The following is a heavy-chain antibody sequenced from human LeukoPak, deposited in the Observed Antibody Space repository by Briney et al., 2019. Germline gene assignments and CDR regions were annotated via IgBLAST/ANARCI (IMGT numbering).Heavy chain of an antibody. CDR3: AKVGGGYFDY. D-gene: IGHD3-16*01. CDR2: ISYDGGNK. J-gene: IGHJ4*02. V-gene: IGHV3-30-3*01. CDR1: GFTFSSYT. Sequence: PGGSLRLSCAASGFTFSSYTMHWVRQAPGKGLEWVAVISYDGGNKYYADSVKGRFTISRDNSKNTLYLQMNSLRAEDTAVYYCAKVGGGYFDYWGQGTLVTVSS.